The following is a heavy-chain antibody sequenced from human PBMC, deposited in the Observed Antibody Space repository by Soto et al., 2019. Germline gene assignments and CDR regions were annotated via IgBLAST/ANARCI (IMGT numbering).Heavy chain of an antibody. CDR2: ISAYNGNT. D-gene: IGHD4-17*01. J-gene: IGHJ6*02. V-gene: IGHV1-18*01. CDR3: ARDLGDYVDYYYGMDV. CDR1: GYTFTSYG. Sequence: ASVKVSCKASGYTFTSYGISWVRQAPGQGLEWMGWISAYNGNTNYAQKLQGRFTMTTDTSTSTAYMELRSLRSDDTAVYYCARDLGDYVDYYYGMDVWGQGTTVTVSS.